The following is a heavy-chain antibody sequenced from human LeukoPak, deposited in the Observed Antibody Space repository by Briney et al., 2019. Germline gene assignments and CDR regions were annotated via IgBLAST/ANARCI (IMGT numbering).Heavy chain of an antibody. D-gene: IGHD3-10*01. CDR2: MNPIKGST. CDR1: GFSFTSYD. Sequence: ASVKVSCKASGFSFTSYDINWVRQAPGQGLEWMGWMNPIKGSTGYARKFRGRVTMTRDTSSSTAYMELWSLTSEDTAVYYCVRDGEGVAISVNFWFDPWGQGTLVTVSS. CDR3: VRDGEGVAISVNFWFDP. V-gene: IGHV1-8*02. J-gene: IGHJ5*02.